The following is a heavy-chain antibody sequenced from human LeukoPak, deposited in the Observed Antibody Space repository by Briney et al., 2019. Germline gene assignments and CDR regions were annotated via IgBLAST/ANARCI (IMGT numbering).Heavy chain of an antibody. Sequence: ASVKGSCKASGYTFTDFYMQWVRQAPGQGLEWMGWINPNNGDTKYAQKFLGRVTMTRDTSTTTAYMELSRLRSDDTAVYYCARDPGTVYYSNNFDYWGQGTLVTVSS. CDR1: GYTFTDFY. CDR3: ARDPGTVYYSNNFDY. D-gene: IGHD3-22*01. CDR2: INPNNGDT. J-gene: IGHJ4*02. V-gene: IGHV1-2*02.